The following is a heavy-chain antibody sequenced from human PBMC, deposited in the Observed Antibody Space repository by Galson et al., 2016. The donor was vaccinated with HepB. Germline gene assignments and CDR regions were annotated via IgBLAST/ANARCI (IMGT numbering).Heavy chain of an antibody. D-gene: IGHD4-17*01. CDR2: NGMT. Sequence: NGMTKYSPSLKSRVSISVDTSKNQFSLNVRSVTAADTAVYYCATYVATVTSRRANYFDPWGQGALVTVSS. V-gene: IGHV4-59*01. CDR3: ATYVATVTSRRANYFDP. J-gene: IGHJ5*02.